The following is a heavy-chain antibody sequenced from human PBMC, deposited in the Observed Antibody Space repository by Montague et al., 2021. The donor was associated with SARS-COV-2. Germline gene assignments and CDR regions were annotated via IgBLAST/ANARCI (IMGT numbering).Heavy chain of an antibody. CDR3: ARGPVGVAARLRCYFDQ. CDR2: VNHSGHT. CDR1: GGSLSGDH. J-gene: IGHJ4*02. Sequence: SETLSLTCAVYGGSLSGDHWSWIRQPPGKGLEWIGEVNHSGHTNYNVSLKSRVTMSVDTSTSQFSLKVRSVTAADTAVYYCARGPVGVAARLRCYFDQWGQGTLVTVSS. D-gene: IGHD6-6*01. V-gene: IGHV4-34*01.